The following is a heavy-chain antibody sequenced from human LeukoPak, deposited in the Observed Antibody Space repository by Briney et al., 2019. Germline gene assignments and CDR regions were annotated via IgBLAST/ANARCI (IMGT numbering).Heavy chain of an antibody. D-gene: IGHD3-22*01. Sequence: KTSETLSLTCTVSGGSISSYYWSWIRQPPGKGLEWIGYIYYSGSTNYNPSLKSRVTISVDTSKNQFSLKLSSVTAADTAVYYCARLDDNSGYFHWGQGTLVTVSS. J-gene: IGHJ4*02. V-gene: IGHV4-59*08. CDR2: IYYSGST. CDR1: GGSISSYY. CDR3: ARLDDNSGYFH.